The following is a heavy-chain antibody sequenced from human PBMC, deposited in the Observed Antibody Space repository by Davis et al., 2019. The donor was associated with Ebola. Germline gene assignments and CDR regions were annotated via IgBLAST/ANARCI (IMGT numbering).Heavy chain of an antibody. CDR3: ARGWLRSAFDQ. V-gene: IGHV6-1*01. Sequence: PSETLSLTCAISGDSVSGSSGAWHWIRQSPSLRLSCLGRTYYSSKWYTDSTLSVKSRITISADTAKNQLSLHLDSVTPEDTAVYYCARGWLRSAFDQWGQGTLVTVSS. J-gene: IGHJ4*02. CDR1: GDSVSGSSGA. D-gene: IGHD5-12*01. CDR2: TYYSSKWYT.